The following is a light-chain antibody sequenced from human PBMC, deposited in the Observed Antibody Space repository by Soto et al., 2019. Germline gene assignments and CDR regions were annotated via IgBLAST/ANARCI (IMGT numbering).Light chain of an antibody. CDR1: SSNIGAGYD. V-gene: IGLV1-40*01. CDR2: GNI. J-gene: IGLJ2*01. Sequence: QSVLTQPPSVSGAPGQRVTISCTGSSSNIGAGYDVHWYQQVPGTAPKLLIYGNINRPSGVPDRFSGSKSGTSASLAIAGLQADDEADYYCQSYDGSRTVVFGGGTKLTVL. CDR3: QSYDGSRTVV.